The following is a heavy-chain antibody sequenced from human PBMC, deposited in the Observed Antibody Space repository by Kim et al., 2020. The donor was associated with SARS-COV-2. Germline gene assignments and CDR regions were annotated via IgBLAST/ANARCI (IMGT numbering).Heavy chain of an antibody. J-gene: IGHJ6*02. D-gene: IGHD3-10*01. CDR2: IYPGDSDT. CDR1: GYSFTSYW. V-gene: IGHV5-51*01. Sequence: GESLKISCKGSGYSFTSYWIGWVRQMPGKGLEWMGIIYPGDSDTRYSPSFQGQVTISADKSISTAYLQWSSLKASDTAMYYCARLSGSGSYYNLYYYYYGMDVWGQGTTVTVSS. CDR3: ARLSGSGSYYNLYYYYYGMDV.